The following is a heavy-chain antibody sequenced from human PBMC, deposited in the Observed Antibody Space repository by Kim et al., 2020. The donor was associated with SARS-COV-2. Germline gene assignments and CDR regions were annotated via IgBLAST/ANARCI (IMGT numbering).Heavy chain of an antibody. V-gene: IGHV4-59*13. CDR1: GGSISSYY. J-gene: IGHJ6*02. CDR2: IYYSGST. D-gene: IGHD3-10*01. CDR3: ARAGYGSGNNYGMDV. Sequence: SETLSLTCTVSGGSISSYYWSWIRQPPGKGLEWIGYIYYSGSTNYNPSLKSRVTISVDTSKNQFSLKLSSVTAADTAVYYCARAGYGSGNNYGMDVWGQGTTVTVSS.